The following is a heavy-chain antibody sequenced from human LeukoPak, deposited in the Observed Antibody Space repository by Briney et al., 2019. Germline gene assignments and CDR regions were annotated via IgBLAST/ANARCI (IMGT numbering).Heavy chain of an antibody. J-gene: IGHJ4*02. Sequence: PSGTLSLTCTVSGGSISSYYWSWIRQPPGKGLEWVGYIYYSGSTNYNPSLKSRVTISVDTSKNQFSLKLSSVTAADTAVYYCARGSSGWPFDYWGQGTLVTVSS. V-gene: IGHV4-59*08. CDR1: GGSISSYY. CDR3: ARGSSGWPFDY. D-gene: IGHD6-19*01. CDR2: IYYSGST.